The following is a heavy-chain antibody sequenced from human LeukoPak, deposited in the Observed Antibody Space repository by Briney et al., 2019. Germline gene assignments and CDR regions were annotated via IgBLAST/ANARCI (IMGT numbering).Heavy chain of an antibody. Sequence: PSETLSLTCTVSGYSISSGYLWGWIRPPSGKGLEWIGSTYHGGTTYYNPSLKRRVIISEDTSNNQFSLKLSSVTAADTAVYYCARGSGDWTYYFDYWGQGTLVTVSS. CDR1: GYSISSGYL. J-gene: IGHJ4*02. D-gene: IGHD2-21*02. V-gene: IGHV4-38-2*02. CDR3: ARGSGDWTYYFDY. CDR2: TYHGGTT.